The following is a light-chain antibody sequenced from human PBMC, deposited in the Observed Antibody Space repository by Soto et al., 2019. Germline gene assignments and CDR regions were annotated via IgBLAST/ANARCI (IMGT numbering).Light chain of an antibody. V-gene: IGKV3-15*01. CDR1: QSVSST. CDR3: EQDNNCPPF. J-gene: IGKJ2*01. Sequence: MGMTQSQATLSVSPGERATLSCRASQSVSSTSAWYPQKPCQAPRLLIYGASIRATGIPDRFSGSGSGTAVTLASSSPQHKDFAVHTCEQDNNCPPFFGQGTTVEVK. CDR2: GAS.